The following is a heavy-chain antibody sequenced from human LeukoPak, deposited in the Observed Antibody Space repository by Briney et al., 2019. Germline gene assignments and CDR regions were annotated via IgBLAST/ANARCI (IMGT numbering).Heavy chain of an antibody. CDR3: ARGGSYDY. D-gene: IGHD1-26*01. Sequence: GVSLRLSCAASVFTVSSIYMSWVRQAPGKGLEWVSVIYSGGSTYYADSVKGRFTISRDNSKNTLYLQMNSLRAEDTAVYYCARGGSYDYWGQGTLVTVSS. V-gene: IGHV3-53*01. CDR2: IYSGGST. CDR1: VFTVSSIY. J-gene: IGHJ4*02.